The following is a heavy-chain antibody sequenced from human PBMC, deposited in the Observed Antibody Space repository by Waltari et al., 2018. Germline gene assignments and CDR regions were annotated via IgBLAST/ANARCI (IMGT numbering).Heavy chain of an antibody. Sequence: QVQLQQWGAGLLKPSGTLSPTCAASGGSFSGYYWSWIRQPPGQGLEWIGEINQSGSTNYNPSLKSRVTISVDTSKNQFSLKLSSVTAADTAVYYCARTPTKYYYDSSGYYAFDIWGQGTMVTVSS. CDR2: INQSGST. J-gene: IGHJ3*02. V-gene: IGHV4-34*01. CDR1: GGSFSGYY. CDR3: ARTPTKYYYDSSGYYAFDI. D-gene: IGHD3-22*01.